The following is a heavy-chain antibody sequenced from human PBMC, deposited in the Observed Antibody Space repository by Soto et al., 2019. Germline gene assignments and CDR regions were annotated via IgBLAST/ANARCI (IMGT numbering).Heavy chain of an antibody. CDR1: GFTFSNYA. D-gene: IGHD4-17*01. CDR2: ISGRGGST. J-gene: IGHJ6*02. Sequence: EVQLLESGGGLVQPGGSLRLSCTASGFTFSNYAMSWVRQAPDKGLEWVSAISGRGGSTYYADSVKGRFTISRDNSKNMPFMQMNSLRAEDTALYYCAKDSTVTTSLYSSNAGLDVWGQGTTVTVSS. V-gene: IGHV3-23*01. CDR3: AKDSTVTTSLYSSNAGLDV.